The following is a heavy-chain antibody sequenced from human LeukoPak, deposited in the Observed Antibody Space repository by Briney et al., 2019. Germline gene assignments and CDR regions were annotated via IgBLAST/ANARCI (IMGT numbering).Heavy chain of an antibody. CDR1: GFTFDDYG. J-gene: IGHJ4*02. V-gene: IGHV3-20*04. Sequence: GGSLRLSCVASGFTFDDYGMSWVRQAPGKGLEWVSGINWNGGSTGYADSVKGRFTISRDNAKNSLYLQMNSLRAEDTALYYCAREGYYDSSGYYSPTYYFDYWGQGTLVTVSS. D-gene: IGHD3-22*01. CDR3: AREGYYDSSGYYSPTYYFDY. CDR2: INWNGGST.